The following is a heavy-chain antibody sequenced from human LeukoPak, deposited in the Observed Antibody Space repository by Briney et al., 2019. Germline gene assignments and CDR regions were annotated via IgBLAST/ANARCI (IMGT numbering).Heavy chain of an antibody. Sequence: ASVKVSCKASEYTFTGYYMHWVRQAPGQGLEWMGWINPDGGGTNSAQKFQGRITMTRDTSISTAYMELTSLRSDDTAGYYCARGLTSEDSRAFYSYFDSWGQGTLVTVSS. V-gene: IGHV1-2*02. CDR3: ARGLTSEDSRAFYSYFDS. CDR1: EYTFTGYY. CDR2: INPDGGGT. D-gene: IGHD3-22*01. J-gene: IGHJ4*02.